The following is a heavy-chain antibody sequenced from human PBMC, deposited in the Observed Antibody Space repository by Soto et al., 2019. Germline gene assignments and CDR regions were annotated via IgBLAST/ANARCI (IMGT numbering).Heavy chain of an antibody. CDR2: IYHSGST. V-gene: IGHV4-30-2*01. D-gene: IGHD6-13*01. CDR1: GGSISSGGYS. J-gene: IGHJ5*02. Sequence: SETLSLTCAVSGGSISSGGYSWSWIRQPPGKGLEWIGYIYHSGSTYYNPSLRSRVTISVDRSKNQFSLKLSSVTAADTAVYYCARGRIAAAGTTTGGWFDPWGQGTLVTVSS. CDR3: ARGRIAAAGTTTGGWFDP.